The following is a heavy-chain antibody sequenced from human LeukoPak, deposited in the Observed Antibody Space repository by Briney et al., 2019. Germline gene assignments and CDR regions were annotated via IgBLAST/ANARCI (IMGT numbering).Heavy chain of an antibody. CDR1: GYTFTGYY. J-gene: IGHJ4*02. V-gene: IGHV1-2*02. CDR2: INPNSGGT. CDR3: ARIMGKYDSSGYYYGIDY. Sequence: GASVKVSCKASGYTFTGYYMHWVRQAPGQGLEWMGWINPNSGGTNYAQKLQGRVTMTTDTSTSTAYMELRSLRSDDTAVYYCARIMGKYDSSGYYYGIDYWGQGTLVTVSS. D-gene: IGHD3-22*01.